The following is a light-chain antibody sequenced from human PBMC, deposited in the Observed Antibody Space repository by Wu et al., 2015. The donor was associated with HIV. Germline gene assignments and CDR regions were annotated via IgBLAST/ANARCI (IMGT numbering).Light chain of an antibody. CDR3: QQYGSSPYT. J-gene: IGKJ2*01. Sequence: EIVLTQSPATLSLSPGERATLSCRASQSVSSSYVAWYQQKSGQAPRLFIYGASSRAAGIPDTFRGSGSGTDFTLTISRLEPEDSAVYYCQQYGSSPYTFGLGDQAGDQT. V-gene: IGKV3-20*01. CDR2: GAS. CDR1: QSVSSSY.